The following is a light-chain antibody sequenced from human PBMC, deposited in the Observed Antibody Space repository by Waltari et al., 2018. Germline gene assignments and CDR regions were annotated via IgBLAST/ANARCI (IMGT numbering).Light chain of an antibody. J-gene: IGKJ1*01. V-gene: IGKV1-27*01. CDR2: AAS. CDR1: QGISNY. CDR3: QKYNSAPRT. Sequence: DIQMTQSPSSLSASVGDRVTITCLASQGISNYLAWYQQKPGKVPKLLIYAASTLHSGVPSRFSGSGSGTDFTLTISSLQPEDVATYYCQKYNSAPRTFGQGTKVEIK.